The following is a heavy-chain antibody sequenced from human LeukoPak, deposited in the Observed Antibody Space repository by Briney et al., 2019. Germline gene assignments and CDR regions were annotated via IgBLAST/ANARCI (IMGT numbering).Heavy chain of an antibody. V-gene: IGHV4-4*02. J-gene: IGHJ1*01. D-gene: IGHD3-3*01. CDR3: ARGVFGTYYDFWSGYYSSYFQH. Sequence: SETLSLTCAVSGGSISSSNWWSWVRQPPGKGLEWIGEINHSGSTNYNPSLKSRVTISVDTSKNQFSLKLSSVTAADTAVYYCARGVFGTYYDFWSGYYSSYFQHWGQGTLVTVSS. CDR2: INHSGST. CDR1: GGSISSSNW.